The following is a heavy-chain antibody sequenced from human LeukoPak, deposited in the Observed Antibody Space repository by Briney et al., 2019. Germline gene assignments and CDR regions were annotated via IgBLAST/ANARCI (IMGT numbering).Heavy chain of an antibody. D-gene: IGHD5-18*01. J-gene: IGHJ4*02. CDR2: TYYRSKWYN. CDR1: GDSVSSNSAA. V-gene: IGHV6-1*01. Sequence: SQTLSLTCAIPGDSVSSNSAAWNWIRQSPSRGLEWLGRTYYRSKWYNDYAVSVKSRITINPDTSKNQFSLQLNSVTPEDTAVYYCVFQLWLSGTFDYWGQGTLVTVSS. CDR3: VFQLWLSGTFDY.